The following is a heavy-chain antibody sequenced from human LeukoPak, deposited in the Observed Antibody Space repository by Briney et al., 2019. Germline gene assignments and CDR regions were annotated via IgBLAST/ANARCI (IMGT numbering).Heavy chain of an antibody. J-gene: IGHJ4*02. CDR1: GGSISSYY. D-gene: IGHD4-23*01. V-gene: IGHV4-59*01. CDR3: ARFHDYGGNRYFDY. Sequence: SETLPLTCTVSGGSISSYYWSWIRQPPGKGLEWIGYIYYSGNTNYNPSLKSRVTISIDTSKNQVSLKLSSVTAADTAVYYCARFHDYGGNRYFDYWGQGTLVTVSS. CDR2: IYYSGNT.